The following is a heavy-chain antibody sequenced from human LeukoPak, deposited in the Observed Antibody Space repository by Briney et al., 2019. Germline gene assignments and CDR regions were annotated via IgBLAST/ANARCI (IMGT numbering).Heavy chain of an antibody. D-gene: IGHD3-22*01. V-gene: IGHV4-34*01. CDR2: INHSGST. CDR1: GGSFSGYY. Sequence: SETLSLTCAVYGGSFSGYYWSWIRQPPGKGLEWIGEINHSGSTNYNPSLKSRVTISVDTSKNQFSLKLSSVTAADTAVYYCARGPRYYYDSSGLPDYWGQGTLVTVSS. J-gene: IGHJ4*02. CDR3: ARGPRYYYDSSGLPDY.